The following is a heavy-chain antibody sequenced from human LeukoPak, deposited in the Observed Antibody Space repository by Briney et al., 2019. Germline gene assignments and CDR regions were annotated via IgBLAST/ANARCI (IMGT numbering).Heavy chain of an antibody. D-gene: IGHD6-19*01. CDR3: AKDPFPYSSGWYIGY. J-gene: IGHJ4*02. V-gene: IGHV3-74*01. Sequence: GGSLRLSCAASGFTFSSYWMHWVRQTPGKGLTYISRINNDGSSANYADSVRGRFTISRDNAENTLYLQMNSLRAEDTAVYYCAKDPFPYSSGWYIGYWGQGTLVTVSS. CDR1: GFTFSSYW. CDR2: INNDGSSA.